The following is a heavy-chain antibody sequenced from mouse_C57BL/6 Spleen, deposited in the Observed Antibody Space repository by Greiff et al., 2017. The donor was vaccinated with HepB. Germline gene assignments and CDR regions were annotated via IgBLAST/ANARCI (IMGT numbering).Heavy chain of an antibody. V-gene: IGHV1-55*01. D-gene: IGHD2-1*01. CDR2: IYPGSGST. CDR3: ARSIHYGNYVNAMDY. Sequence: QVQLQQPGAELVKPGASVKMSCKASGYTFTSYWITWVKQRPGQGLEWIGDIYPGSGSTNYNEKFKSKATLTVDTSSSTAYMQLSSLTSEDSAVYYCARSIHYGNYVNAMDYWGQGTSVTVSS. CDR1: GYTFTSYW. J-gene: IGHJ4*01.